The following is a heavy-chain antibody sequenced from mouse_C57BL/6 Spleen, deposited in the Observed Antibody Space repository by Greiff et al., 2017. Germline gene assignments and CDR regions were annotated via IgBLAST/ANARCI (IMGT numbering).Heavy chain of an antibody. Sequence: VQLQQSDAELVKPGASVKISCKVSGYTFTDHTIHWMKQRPEQGLEWIGYIYPRDGSTKYNEKFKGKATLTADKSSSTAYMQLNSLTSEDSAVYCCARGDGYFLYYFDYWGQGTTLTVSS. J-gene: IGHJ2*01. CDR3: ARGDGYFLYYFDY. CDR2: IYPRDGST. D-gene: IGHD2-3*01. V-gene: IGHV1-78*01. CDR1: GYTFTDHT.